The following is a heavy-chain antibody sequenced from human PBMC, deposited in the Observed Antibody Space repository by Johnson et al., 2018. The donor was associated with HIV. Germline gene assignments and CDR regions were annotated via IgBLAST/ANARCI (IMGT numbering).Heavy chain of an antibody. CDR1: GFTFSSYD. Sequence: VQLVESGGGLVQPGGSLRLSCAASGFTFSSYDMHWVRQATGKGLEWVSAIGTAGDTYYPGSVKGRFTISRDNSKNTLYLQMNSLRAEDTAVYSCARESGWGHDAFDIWGQGTMVIVSS. V-gene: IGHV3-13*01. CDR2: IGTAGDT. D-gene: IGHD3-22*01. J-gene: IGHJ3*02. CDR3: ARESGWGHDAFDI.